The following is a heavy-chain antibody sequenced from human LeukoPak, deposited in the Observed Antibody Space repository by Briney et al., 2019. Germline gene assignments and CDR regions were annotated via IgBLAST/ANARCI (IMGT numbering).Heavy chain of an antibody. CDR1: GDSISNYY. D-gene: IGHD6-6*01. J-gene: IGHJ4*02. V-gene: IGHV4-4*07. CDR2: IYTSGST. CDR3: AGGLGSSDVNY. Sequence: SETLSLTCTVSGDSISNYYWSWIRQPAGKGLEWIGRIYTSGSTNYNPSLKSRVTISVDTSKNQFSLKLSSVTAADTAVYYCAGGLGSSDVNYGGQGPLAPVPS.